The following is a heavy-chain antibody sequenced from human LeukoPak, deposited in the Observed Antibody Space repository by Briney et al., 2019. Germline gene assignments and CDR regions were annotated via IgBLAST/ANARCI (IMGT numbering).Heavy chain of an antibody. CDR1: GGSFSGYY. CDR2: INHSGST. V-gene: IGHV4-34*01. D-gene: IGHD6-13*01. CDR3: ARRRMRSSSWYWFDP. J-gene: IGHJ5*02. Sequence: SETLSLTCAVYGGSFSGYYWSWIRQPPGKGLEWIGEINHSGSTNYSPSLRSRVTISVDTSKNQFSLKLSSVTAADTAVYYCARRRMRSSSWYWFDPWGQGTLVTVSS.